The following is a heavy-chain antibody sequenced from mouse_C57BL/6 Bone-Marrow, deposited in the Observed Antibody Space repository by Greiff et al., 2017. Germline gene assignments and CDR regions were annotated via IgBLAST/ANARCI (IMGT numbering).Heavy chain of an antibody. CDR3: ARNNYYGSSYLYYYAMDY. Sequence: VQLQESGPGLVAPSQSLSITCTVSGFSLTSYAISWVRQPPGKGLEWLGVLWTGGGPNSNPSLKSRLSISKDNSKSQVFLKMNSLQTDDTARYYCARNNYYGSSYLYYYAMDYWGQGTSVTGSS. V-gene: IGHV2-9-1*01. CDR2: LWTGGGP. D-gene: IGHD1-1*01. CDR1: GFSLTSYA. J-gene: IGHJ4*01.